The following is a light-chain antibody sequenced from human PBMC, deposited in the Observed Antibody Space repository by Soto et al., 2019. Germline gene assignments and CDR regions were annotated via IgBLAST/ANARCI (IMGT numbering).Light chain of an antibody. CDR1: QGISDR. V-gene: IGKV1-17*03. Sequence: DTQRTQSPSAMSASVGDRVTITCRASQGISDRLVWFQQKPGKVPKRLIYGASSLQSGVPSRFSGSGSGTEFTLTISSLQLEDFATYYCLQHNTYPWTFGQGTKVEIK. CDR2: GAS. CDR3: LQHNTYPWT. J-gene: IGKJ1*01.